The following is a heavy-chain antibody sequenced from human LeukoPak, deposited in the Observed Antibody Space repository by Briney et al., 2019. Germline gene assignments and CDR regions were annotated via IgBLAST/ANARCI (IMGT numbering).Heavy chain of an antibody. CDR3: ARRPPTSSSWYPGAFDI. CDR2: ISPGNSDT. CDR1: GYSFTNYW. J-gene: IGHJ3*02. Sequence: GESLKISCKASGYSFTNYWIGWVRQMPGKGLEWMGIISPGNSDTRYSPSFQGQVSISADKSISTAYLQWSSLKASDTAMYYCARRPPTSSSWYPGAFDIWGQGTMVTVSS. V-gene: IGHV5-51*01. D-gene: IGHD6-13*01.